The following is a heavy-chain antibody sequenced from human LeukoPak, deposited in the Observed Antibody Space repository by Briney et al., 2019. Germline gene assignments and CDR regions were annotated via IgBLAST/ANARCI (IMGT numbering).Heavy chain of an antibody. D-gene: IGHD2-21*02. Sequence: SASLGLTCTVSSDSIYSSNYDWGWIRQPPGKGLGWIGRIYYSGSTYYNSSLKRRVLISVDTSTNQFSLKLSSMNAAVTAVYYCARAAYCGGDCYLFDYWGQGTLVTVFS. CDR2: IYYSGST. CDR1: SDSIYSSNYD. J-gene: IGHJ4*02. CDR3: ARAAYCGGDCYLFDY. V-gene: IGHV4-39*01.